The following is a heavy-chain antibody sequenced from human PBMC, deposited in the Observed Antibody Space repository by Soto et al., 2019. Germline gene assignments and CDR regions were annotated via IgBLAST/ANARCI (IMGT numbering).Heavy chain of an antibody. Sequence: SLRLSCSASGFTFSSYSMSWVRQAPGKGLEWVSSISGSAGTTYYADSVKGHFTISRDNSKSTLYLQMDSLRAEDTAVYYCAKEWSSGMDVWGQGTLVTVSS. D-gene: IGHD6-25*01. CDR3: AKEWSSGMDV. CDR1: GFTFSSYS. V-gene: IGHV3-23*01. CDR2: ISGSAGTT. J-gene: IGHJ4*02.